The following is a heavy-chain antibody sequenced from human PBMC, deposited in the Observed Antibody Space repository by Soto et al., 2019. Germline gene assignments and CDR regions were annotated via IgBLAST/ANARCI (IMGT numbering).Heavy chain of an antibody. CDR1: RGTFSYNT. CDR3: APNYGSGSTPFHY. Sequence: QVQLVQSGAEVKKPGSSVKVSCTASRGTFSYNTISWVRQAPGQGLEWMGRVIPMVGMSSYAQKFQGRLTIPGENFTSTVYMVLNSRKQEDTAVYYGAPNYGSGSTPFHYWGQGTLATVSS. CDR2: VIPMVGMS. D-gene: IGHD3-10*01. J-gene: IGHJ4*02. V-gene: IGHV1-69*02.